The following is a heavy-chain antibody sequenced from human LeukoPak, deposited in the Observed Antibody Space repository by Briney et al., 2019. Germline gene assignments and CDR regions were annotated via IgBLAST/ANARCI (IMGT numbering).Heavy chain of an antibody. CDR2: IYTSGST. CDR1: GGSISSGSYY. V-gene: IGHV4-61*02. Sequence: PSQTLSLTCTVSGGSISSGSYYWSWIRQPAGKGLEWIGRIYTSGSTNYNPSLKSRVAMSVDTSKNQFSLKLSSVTAADTAVYYCARYLVGAYWYFDLWGRGTLVTVSS. CDR3: ARYLVGAYWYFDL. D-gene: IGHD1-26*01. J-gene: IGHJ2*01.